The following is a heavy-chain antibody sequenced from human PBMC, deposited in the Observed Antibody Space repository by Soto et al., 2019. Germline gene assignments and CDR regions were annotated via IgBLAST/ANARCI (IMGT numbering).Heavy chain of an antibody. CDR1: GYTFSNYY. J-gene: IGHJ4*02. Sequence: GGSLRLSCRASGYTFSNYYIIWVRQAPGKGLEWVANIRQDGGEKYYVDSVKGRFTISRDNAKNSLYLQMNSLRAEDTAVYYCARFRSSSVYWGQGTLVTVSS. CDR3: ARFRSSSVY. D-gene: IGHD6-6*01. V-gene: IGHV3-7*01. CDR2: IRQDGGEK.